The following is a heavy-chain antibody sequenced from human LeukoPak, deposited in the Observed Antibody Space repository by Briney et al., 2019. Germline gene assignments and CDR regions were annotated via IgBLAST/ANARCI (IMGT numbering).Heavy chain of an antibody. Sequence: PSETLSLTCTVSGGSISSYYWSWIRQPPGKGLEWIGYIYYSGSTNYNPSLKSRVTISVDTSKNRFSLKLSSVTAADTAVYYCARADSSGLWFGPWGQGTLVTVSS. CDR1: GGSISSYY. D-gene: IGHD5-12*01. CDR2: IYYSGST. V-gene: IGHV4-59*01. J-gene: IGHJ5*02. CDR3: ARADSSGLWFGP.